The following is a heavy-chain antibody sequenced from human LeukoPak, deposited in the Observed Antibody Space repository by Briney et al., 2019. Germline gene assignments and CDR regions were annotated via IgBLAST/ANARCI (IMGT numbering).Heavy chain of an antibody. Sequence: GSLRLSCAASGFTFSSYSMNWVRQAPGKGLEWIGSIYYSGSTYYNPSLKSRVTISVDTSKNQFSLKLSSVTAADTAVYYCARLITMVRGVIDYWGQGTLVTVSS. CDR3: ARLITMVRGVIDY. J-gene: IGHJ4*02. D-gene: IGHD3-10*01. CDR2: IYYSGST. V-gene: IGHV4-59*05. CDR1: GFTFSSYSMN.